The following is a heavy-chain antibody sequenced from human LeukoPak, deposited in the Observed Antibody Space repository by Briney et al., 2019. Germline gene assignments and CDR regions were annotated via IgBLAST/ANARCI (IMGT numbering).Heavy chain of an antibody. CDR3: AKDLRCEY. J-gene: IGHJ4*02. V-gene: IGHV4-59*01. D-gene: IGHD4-17*01. CDR2: IYYSGNN. CDR1: GGSITSYY. Sequence: SETLSLTCTVSGGSITSYYWRWIRQPPGKGLEGVGYIYYSGNNNYNPSLKSRVTISVDTSKNQFSLKLSSVTAADTAVYYCAKDLRCEYWGQGTLVTVSS.